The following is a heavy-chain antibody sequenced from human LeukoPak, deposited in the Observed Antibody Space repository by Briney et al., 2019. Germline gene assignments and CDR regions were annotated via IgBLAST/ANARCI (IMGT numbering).Heavy chain of an antibody. CDR3: ASEPYYYGSGTTYYYYGMDV. Sequence: ASVKVSCKASGGTFSSYAISWVRQAPGQGLEWMGGIIPIFGTANYAQKFQGRVTITADESTSTAYMELSSLRSEDTAVYYCASEPYYYGSGTTYYYYGMDVWGQGTTVTVSS. CDR1: GGTFSSYA. V-gene: IGHV1-69*13. J-gene: IGHJ6*02. CDR2: IIPIFGTA. D-gene: IGHD3-10*01.